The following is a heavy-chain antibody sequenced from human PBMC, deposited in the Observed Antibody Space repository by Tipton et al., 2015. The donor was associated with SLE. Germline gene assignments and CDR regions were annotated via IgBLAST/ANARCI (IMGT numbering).Heavy chain of an antibody. CDR3: ARGRYSGSAY. CDR1: GGSISSSSYY. V-gene: IGHV4-39*07. J-gene: IGHJ4*02. CDR2: IYYSGST. Sequence: LRLSCTVSGGSISSSSYYWGWIRQPPGKGLEWIGSIYYSGSTYYNPSLKSRVTISVDTSKNQFSLKLSSVTAADTAVYYCARGRYSGSAYWGQGALVTVSS. D-gene: IGHD5-12*01.